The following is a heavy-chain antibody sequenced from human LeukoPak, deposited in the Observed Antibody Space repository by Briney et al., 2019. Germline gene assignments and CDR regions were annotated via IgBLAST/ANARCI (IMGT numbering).Heavy chain of an antibody. CDR3: ARILVRGVMVDWFDP. CDR1: GGSISSSNW. J-gene: IGHJ5*02. D-gene: IGHD3-10*01. Sequence: PSGTLSLTCAVSGGSISSSNWWSWVRQPPGKGLEWVGEIYHSGSTNYNPSPKSRVTISVDKSKNQFSLKLSSVTAADTAVYYCARILVRGVMVDWFDPWGQGTLVTVSS. V-gene: IGHV4-4*02. CDR2: IYHSGST.